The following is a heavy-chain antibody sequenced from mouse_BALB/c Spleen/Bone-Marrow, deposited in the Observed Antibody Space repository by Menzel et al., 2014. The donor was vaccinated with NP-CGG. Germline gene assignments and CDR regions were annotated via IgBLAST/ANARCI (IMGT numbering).Heavy chain of an antibody. CDR3: ARDRYDEYFDV. D-gene: IGHD2-14*01. V-gene: IGHV5-17*02. J-gene: IGHJ1*01. Sequence: SGGGLVQPGGSRKLSCAASGFTFSSFGMHWVRQAPEKGLEWVAYISSGSSTIYYADTVKGRFTISRDNPKNXLFLQMTSLRSEDTAMYYCARDRYDEYFDVWGAGTTVTVSS. CDR1: GFTFSSFG. CDR2: ISSGSSTI.